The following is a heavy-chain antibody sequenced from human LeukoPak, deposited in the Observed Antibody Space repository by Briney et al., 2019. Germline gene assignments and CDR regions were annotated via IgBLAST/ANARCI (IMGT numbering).Heavy chain of an antibody. J-gene: IGHJ5*02. CDR3: ARHEDSSSWHGPNWFDP. Sequence: SETLSLACTVSGYSISSGYYWGWIRQPPGKGLEWIGSIYHSGSTYYNPSLKSRVTISVDTSKNQFSLKLSSVTAADTAVYYCARHEDSSSWHGPNWFDPWGQGTLVTVSS. V-gene: IGHV4-38-2*02. D-gene: IGHD6-13*01. CDR1: GYSISSGYY. CDR2: IYHSGST.